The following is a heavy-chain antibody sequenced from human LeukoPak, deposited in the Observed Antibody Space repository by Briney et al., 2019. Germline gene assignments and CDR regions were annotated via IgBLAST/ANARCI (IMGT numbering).Heavy chain of an antibody. CDR2: ISSDGSKE. CDR1: GFTFSSYA. CDR3: AKSGGYCTVGICYHFDY. V-gene: IGHV3-30*18. Sequence: PGGSLRLSCAASGFTFSSYAMSWVRQAPGKGLEWVAVISSDGSKEYYGDSVKGRFTISRDNSKNMLYLQMNSLRAEDSGVYYCAKSGGYCTVGICYHFDYWGQGTLVTVSS. J-gene: IGHJ4*02. D-gene: IGHD2-8*02.